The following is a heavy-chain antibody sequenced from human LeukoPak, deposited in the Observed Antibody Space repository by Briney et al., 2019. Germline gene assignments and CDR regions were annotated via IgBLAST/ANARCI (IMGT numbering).Heavy chain of an antibody. V-gene: IGHV3-21*05. CDR2: ISSSSSYT. CDR3: ARDGAAYYYDSSNWFDP. J-gene: IGHJ5*02. Sequence: PGGSLRLSCAASGFTLSGYGMHWVRQAPGKGLEWVSYISSSSSYTNYADSVKGRFTISRDNAKNSLYLQMNSLRAEDTAVYYCARDGAAYYYDSSNWFDPWGQGTLVTVSS. D-gene: IGHD3-22*01. CDR1: GFTLSGYG.